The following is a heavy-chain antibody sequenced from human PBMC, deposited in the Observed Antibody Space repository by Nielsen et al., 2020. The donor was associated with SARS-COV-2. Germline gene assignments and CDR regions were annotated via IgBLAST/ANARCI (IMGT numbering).Heavy chain of an antibody. CDR2: FDPEDGET. J-gene: IGHJ4*02. D-gene: IGHD6-19*01. V-gene: IGHV1-24*01. CDR3: ARDGYSGGSDS. CDR1: GYTLTELS. Sequence: ASVKVSCKVSGYTLTELSMHWVRQAPGKGLEWMGGFDPEDGETIYAQKFQGRVTMTRDTSISTAYMELSSLRSDDTAVFYCARDGYSGGSDSWGQGTLVTVSS.